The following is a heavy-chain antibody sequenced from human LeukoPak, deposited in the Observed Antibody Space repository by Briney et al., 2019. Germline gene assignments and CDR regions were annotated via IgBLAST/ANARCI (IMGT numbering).Heavy chain of an antibody. CDR3: ARRAGAYSHPYDY. V-gene: IGHV3-23*01. Sequence: GGTLRLSCAASGFTFSSYGMSWVRQAPGKGLEWVSAISVSGGSTYYADSVKGRFTISRDNSKNTLYLQMNSLRAEDTAVYYCARRAGAYSHPYDYWGQGTLVTVSS. J-gene: IGHJ4*02. CDR2: ISVSGGST. D-gene: IGHD4/OR15-4a*01. CDR1: GFTFSSYG.